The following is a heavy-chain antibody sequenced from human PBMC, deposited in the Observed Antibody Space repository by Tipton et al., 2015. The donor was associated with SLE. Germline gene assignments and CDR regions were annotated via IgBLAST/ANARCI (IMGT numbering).Heavy chain of an antibody. D-gene: IGHD4-17*01. J-gene: IGHJ4*02. CDR2: IRSKAYGGTT. V-gene: IGHV3-49*03. CDR1: GFTFGDYA. CDR3: TREAYGAPFYDY. Sequence: SLRLSCTASGFTFGDYAMSWFRQAPGKGLEWVGFIRSKAYGGTTEYAASVKGRFTTSRDDSKSIAYLQMNSLKTEDTAVYYCTREAYGAPFYDYWGQGTLVTVSS.